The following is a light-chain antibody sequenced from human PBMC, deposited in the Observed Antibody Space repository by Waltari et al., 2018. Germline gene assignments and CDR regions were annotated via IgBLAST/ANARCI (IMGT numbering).Light chain of an antibody. V-gene: IGKV3-15*01. Sequence: EIVMTQSPATLSVSPGERATLSCRASQSVTSSLAWYQQKPGQAPRLLIYGTSTRATGIPDRFSGSGSGAEFTLTISSLQSEDFAVYYCQQYNNWPPTFGQGTKLEIK. CDR1: QSVTSS. J-gene: IGKJ2*01. CDR3: QQYNNWPPT. CDR2: GTS.